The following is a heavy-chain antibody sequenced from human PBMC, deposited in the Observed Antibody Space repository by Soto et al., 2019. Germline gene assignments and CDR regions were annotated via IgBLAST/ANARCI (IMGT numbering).Heavy chain of an antibody. V-gene: IGHV4-34*01. D-gene: IGHD3-9*01. J-gene: IGHJ4*02. CDR3: ARGPRTGNSFDY. Sequence: QVQLQQWGAGLLKPSETLSLTCAVSGGSFSGYYWSWIRQPPGKGLEWIGEINHSGSTNYNPSLKSRVTISVDTSKNQFSLKLSSVTAADTAVYYCARGPRTGNSFDYWGQGTLVTVSS. CDR1: GGSFSGYY. CDR2: INHSGST.